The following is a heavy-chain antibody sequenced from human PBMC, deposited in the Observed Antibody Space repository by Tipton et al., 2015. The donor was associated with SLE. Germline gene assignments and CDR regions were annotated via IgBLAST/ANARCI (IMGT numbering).Heavy chain of an antibody. CDR2: VSYSGTT. D-gene: IGHD4-23*01. CDR1: GGSISSHY. J-gene: IGHJ6*03. V-gene: IGHV4-59*11. CDR3: ARLQGGGTAGRWYYMDV. Sequence: TLSLTCTVSGGSISSHYWSWIRQPPGKALQWIGYVSYSGTTNYNPSFRSRVTVSVDTSKNQFSLKLYSVTAADTAVYYCARLQGGGTAGRWYYMDVWGKGTPVTVSS.